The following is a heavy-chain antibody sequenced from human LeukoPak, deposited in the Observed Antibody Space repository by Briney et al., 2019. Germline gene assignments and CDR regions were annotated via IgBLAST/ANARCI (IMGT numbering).Heavy chain of an antibody. CDR1: GGSISSSSYY. Sequence: SETLSLTCTVSGGSISSSSYYWGWIRQPPGKGLEWIGSIHYSGSTYYNPSLKSRVTISVDTSKNQFSLKLTSVTAADTAVYYCYICSSTSCYRYWGQGTLVTVSS. J-gene: IGHJ4*02. D-gene: IGHD2-2*01. CDR2: IHYSGST. CDR3: YICSSTSCYRY. V-gene: IGHV4-39*01.